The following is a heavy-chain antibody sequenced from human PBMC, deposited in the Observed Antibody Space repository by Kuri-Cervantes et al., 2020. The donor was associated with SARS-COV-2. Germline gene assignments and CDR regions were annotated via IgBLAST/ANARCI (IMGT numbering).Heavy chain of an antibody. CDR3: AKVGLPVALHTSYYYYMDV. Sequence: GESLKISCAASGFTFSSYGMHWVRQAPGKGLEWVAVIWYDGSNKYYADSVKGRFTISRDNSKNTLYLQMNSLTAGDTAVYYCAKVGLPVALHTSYYYYMDVWGKGTTVTVSS. CDR1: GFTFSSYG. V-gene: IGHV3-33*06. D-gene: IGHD2-2*01. CDR2: IWYDGSNK. J-gene: IGHJ6*03.